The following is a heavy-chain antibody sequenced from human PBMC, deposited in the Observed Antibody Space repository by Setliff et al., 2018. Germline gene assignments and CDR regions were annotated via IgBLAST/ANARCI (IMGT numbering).Heavy chain of an antibody. Sequence: GESLKISCAASGFVFGTYGMHWVRQAPGKGLDWVASVRFDGSYKVYADSVKGRFTITRDNSENTLFLQMTSLRPEDTGIYYCAKVKKPLIRGSGFDYWGRGTLVTVSS. V-gene: IGHV3-30*02. J-gene: IGHJ4*02. CDR3: AKVKKPLIRGSGFDY. D-gene: IGHD2-8*01. CDR2: VRFDGSYK. CDR1: GFVFGTYG.